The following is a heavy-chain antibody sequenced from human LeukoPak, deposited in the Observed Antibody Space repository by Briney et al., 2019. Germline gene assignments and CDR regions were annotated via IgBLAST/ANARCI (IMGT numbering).Heavy chain of an antibody. J-gene: IGHJ5*02. D-gene: IGHD3-10*01. Sequence: QTLSLTRAFSGDNLSINSAAWNWIRQSPSRGLEWLGMTYYRSKLYNDYAPSVKGRITINADTSKNQFSLHLNSVTPEDTAVYYCATGTGWFDPWGQGTRVTVSS. CDR1: GDNLSINSAA. V-gene: IGHV6-1*01. CDR3: ATGTGWFDP. CDR2: TYYRSKLYN.